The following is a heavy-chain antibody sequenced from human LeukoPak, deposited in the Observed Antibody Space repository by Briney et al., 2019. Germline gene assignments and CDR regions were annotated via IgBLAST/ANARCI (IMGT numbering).Heavy chain of an antibody. CDR1: GFSFSSYE. D-gene: IGHD1-26*01. V-gene: IGHV3-48*03. Sequence: GGSLRLSCAASGFSFSSYEMNWVRRAPGKGLEWVSYIRSSGSTTYYADSVKGRFTISRDNAKDSLYLQMNSLRAEDTAVYYCVRVGNSLNYFDCWGQGTLVTVSS. J-gene: IGHJ4*02. CDR2: IRSSGSTT. CDR3: VRVGNSLNYFDC.